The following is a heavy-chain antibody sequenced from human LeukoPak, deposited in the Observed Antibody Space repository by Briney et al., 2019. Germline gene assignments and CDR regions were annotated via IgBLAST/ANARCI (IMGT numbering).Heavy chain of an antibody. CDR3: AKDIGSIDYYYGMDV. CDR1: GFTFSSYG. CDR2: ISYDGSNK. D-gene: IGHD2-15*01. V-gene: IGHV3-30*18. J-gene: IGHJ6*02. Sequence: GGSLRLSCAAPGFTFSSYGMHWVRQAPGKGLEWVAVISYDGSNKYYADSVKGRFTISRDNSKNTLYLQMNSLRAEDTAVYYCAKDIGSIDYYYGMDVWGQGTTVTVSS.